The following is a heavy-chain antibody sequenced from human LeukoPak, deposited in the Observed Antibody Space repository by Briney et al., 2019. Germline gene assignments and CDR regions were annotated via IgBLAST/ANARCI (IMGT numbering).Heavy chain of an antibody. V-gene: IGHV3-30*18. J-gene: IGHJ4*02. CDR1: GFTFSSYG. CDR3: ENAEGYYDSSGYFTGYCFDY. Sequence: GRSLRLSCAASGFTFSSYGMQWVRQAPGKGLEWLAVISYDGSNKYYADSVKGRFTISRDNSKNTLYLQMNSLRAEDTAVYCCENAEGYYDSSGYFTGYCFDYWGQGTLVTVSS. D-gene: IGHD3-22*01. CDR2: ISYDGSNK.